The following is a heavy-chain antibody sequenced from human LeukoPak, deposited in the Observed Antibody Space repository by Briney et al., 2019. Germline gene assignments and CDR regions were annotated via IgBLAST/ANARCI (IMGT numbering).Heavy chain of an antibody. D-gene: IGHD5-18*01. Sequence: SETLSLTCAVYGGSFSGYYWSWIRQPPGKGLEWIGEINHSGSTNYNPSLKSRVTISVDTSKNQFSLKVNSVTAADTAVYYCARRGYTYGWGWFDPWGQGTLVTISS. CDR1: GGSFSGYY. J-gene: IGHJ5*02. CDR2: INHSGST. CDR3: ARRGYTYGWGWFDP. V-gene: IGHV4-34*01.